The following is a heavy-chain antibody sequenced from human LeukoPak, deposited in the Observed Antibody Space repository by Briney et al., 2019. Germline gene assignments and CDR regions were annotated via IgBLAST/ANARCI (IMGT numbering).Heavy chain of an antibody. V-gene: IGHV3-23*01. J-gene: IGHJ4*02. CDR1: GFTFSSCA. D-gene: IGHD3-10*01. CDR2: VSVNGGTT. CDR3: AKELHGSGNYAFDY. Sequence: QPGGSQRLSCAASGFTFSSCALSWVRQAPGKGLEWVSTVSVNGGTTYYADSVKGRFTISRDNSKNTLYLQMNSLRAEDTAVYFCAKELHGSGNYAFDYWGQGTLVTVSS.